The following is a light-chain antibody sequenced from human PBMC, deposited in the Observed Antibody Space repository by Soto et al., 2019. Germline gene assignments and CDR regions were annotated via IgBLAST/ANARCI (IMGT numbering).Light chain of an antibody. CDR2: DAS. V-gene: IGKV1-33*01. CDR3: QQTRSYPST. J-gene: IGKJ4*01. CDR1: QDITSY. Sequence: DIQMTQSPSSLSASVGDRVTITCQASQDITSYLNWYQHKPGKAPKLLIYDASILEAGVPSRFSGSGSGTDFTLTISSLQAEDFATYYCQQTRSYPSTFGGGTKVEIK.